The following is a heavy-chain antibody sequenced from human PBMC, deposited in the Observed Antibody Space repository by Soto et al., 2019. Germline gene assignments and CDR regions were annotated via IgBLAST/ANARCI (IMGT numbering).Heavy chain of an antibody. CDR3: ARGGGGYFDL. V-gene: IGHV4-4*02. CDR1: GGSISSTNW. Sequence: QVQLQESGPGLVKPSGTLSLTCAVSGGSISSTNWWSWVRQPPGKGLEWIGEIFYSGTTHYNPSLKSRVTISLDKSKNHFSLNLSSVTAADTAVYYCARGGGGYFDLWGRGTLVTVSS. J-gene: IGHJ2*01. CDR2: IFYSGTT. D-gene: IGHD3-10*01.